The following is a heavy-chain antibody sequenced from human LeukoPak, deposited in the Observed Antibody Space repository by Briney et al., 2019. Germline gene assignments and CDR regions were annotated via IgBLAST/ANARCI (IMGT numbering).Heavy chain of an antibody. CDR3: ARWEFKRRPFDY. J-gene: IGHJ4*02. D-gene: IGHD1-26*01. V-gene: IGHV4-38-2*02. CDR2: ISSSGNT. Sequence: PSETLSLTCTVSGYSISSGYYLGWIRQPPGKRLEWVGSISSSGNTYYNPTLKSRVTISVHTSKNQFSLRLSSVTAADTAVYYCARWEFKRRPFDYWGQGTLVTGSS. CDR1: GYSISSGYY.